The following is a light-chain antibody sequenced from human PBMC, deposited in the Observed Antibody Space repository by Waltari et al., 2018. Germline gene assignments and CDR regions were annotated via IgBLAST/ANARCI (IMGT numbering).Light chain of an antibody. V-gene: IGLV2-11*01. CDR3: CSYAGSYTHVV. Sequence: QSALTQPRSVSGSPGQSVTISCTGTSSDVGGYNYVSWYQQHPGKAPKLMIYDVSKRPAGFPGPLSGSKAGNTASLTISGLQAEDEADYYCCSYAGSYTHVVFGGGTKLTVL. CDR1: SSDVGGYNY. J-gene: IGLJ2*01. CDR2: DVS.